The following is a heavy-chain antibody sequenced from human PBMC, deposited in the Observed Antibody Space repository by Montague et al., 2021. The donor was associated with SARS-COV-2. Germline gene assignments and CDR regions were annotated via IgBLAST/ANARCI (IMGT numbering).Heavy chain of an antibody. J-gene: IGHJ6*02. CDR3: ARGGPLSYYYYGMDV. D-gene: IGHD1-14*01. CDR2: INSDGTTT. V-gene: IGHV3-74*01. Sequence: SLRLSCAASGFTFNCYWMHWVRQAPGKGLVWVSRINSDGTTTTYADSVKGRFTTSRDNAKDTLYLQMNSLRAEDTALYFCARGGPLSYYYYGMDVWGQGTTVTVSS. CDR1: GFTFNCYW.